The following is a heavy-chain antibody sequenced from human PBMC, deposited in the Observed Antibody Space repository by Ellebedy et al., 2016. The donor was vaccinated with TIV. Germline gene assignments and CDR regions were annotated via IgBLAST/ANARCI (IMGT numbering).Heavy chain of an antibody. CDR2: INNNGDST. J-gene: IGHJ6*02. Sequence: GESLKISCEASGFTFSSFAMSWVRQTPGKGLEWVSVINNNGDSTYYADSLKGRFTISRDNSKNTLYLQMNSLRAEETAVYYCARNLITSDYVLGYYYSYGMDVWGQGTTVTVSS. CDR3: ARNLITSDYVLGYYYSYGMDV. CDR1: GFTFSSFA. V-gene: IGHV3-23*01. D-gene: IGHD4-17*01.